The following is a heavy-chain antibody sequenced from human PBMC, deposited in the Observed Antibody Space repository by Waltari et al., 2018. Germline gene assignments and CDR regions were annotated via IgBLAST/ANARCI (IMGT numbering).Heavy chain of an antibody. J-gene: IGHJ4*02. CDR2: VLSTGKT. CDR1: GDSVTSANW. Sequence: QLQESGPGLVKPSGTLSLSCAVSGDSVTSANWWSWVRQSPQRGLEWIGQVLSTGKTNYSPSFASRVTMSLDASNNQFSLKVTSVTAADTAVYYCARDRGRGLYLDVWGPGTLVTVSP. D-gene: IGHD2-15*01. V-gene: IGHV4-4*02. CDR3: ARDRGRGLYLDV.